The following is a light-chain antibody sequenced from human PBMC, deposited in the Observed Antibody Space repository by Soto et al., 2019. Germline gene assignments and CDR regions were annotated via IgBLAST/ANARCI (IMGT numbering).Light chain of an antibody. J-gene: IGKJ3*01. CDR2: DAS. Sequence: IVLTQSPGTLSLALGERATLSCRASQSVSSNLAWYQQKPGQAPRLLIYDASSRATGIPERFSGSGSGTDFTLTISSLEPEDFAVYCCQQYGTSLTFGPGTKVDI. CDR1: QSVSSN. V-gene: IGKV3-20*01. CDR3: QQYGTSLT.